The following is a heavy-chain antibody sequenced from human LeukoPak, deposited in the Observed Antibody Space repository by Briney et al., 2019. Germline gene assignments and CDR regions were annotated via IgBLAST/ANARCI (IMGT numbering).Heavy chain of an antibody. V-gene: IGHV1-18*01. CDR2: ISAYNGNT. D-gene: IGHD5-18*01. CDR3: ASGGRGYSYGYWVDSAFDI. CDR1: GYTFTSYG. Sequence: ASVKVSCKASGYTFTSYGISWVRQAPGQGLEWMGWISAYNGNTNYAQKLQGRVTMTTDTSTSTAYMELRSLRSDDTAVYYCASGGRGYSYGYWVDSAFDIWGQGTMVTVSS. J-gene: IGHJ3*02.